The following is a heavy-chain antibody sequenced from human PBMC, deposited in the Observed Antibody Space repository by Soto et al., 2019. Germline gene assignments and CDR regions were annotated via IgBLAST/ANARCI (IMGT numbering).Heavy chain of an antibody. CDR2: IYFTGST. CDR1: GDTIGSYY. Sequence: WETLSLTCTVSGDTIGSYYWSWIRQPPGKGLEWIGYIYFTGSTNYNPTLKSRVTISVDTSKNQFSLKLSSVTAADTAVYYCARGSCSSASCYTGDSWGQGTLVTVSS. D-gene: IGHD2-2*02. V-gene: IGHV4-59*01. CDR3: ARGSCSSASCYTGDS. J-gene: IGHJ4*02.